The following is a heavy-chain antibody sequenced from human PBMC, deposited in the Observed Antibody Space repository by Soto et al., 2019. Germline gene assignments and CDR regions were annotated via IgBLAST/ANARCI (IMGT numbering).Heavy chain of an antibody. CDR3: AKGPLWGLQSNWLDP. Sequence: GGSLRLSCAASGFTFSSYAMSWVRQAPGKGLEWVSAISGSGGSTYYADSVKGRFTISRDNSKNTLYLQMNSLRAEDTAVYYCAKGPLWGLQSNWLDPWGQGSLVTVSS. J-gene: IGHJ5*02. CDR1: GFTFSSYA. V-gene: IGHV3-23*01. D-gene: IGHD3-16*01. CDR2: ISGSGGST.